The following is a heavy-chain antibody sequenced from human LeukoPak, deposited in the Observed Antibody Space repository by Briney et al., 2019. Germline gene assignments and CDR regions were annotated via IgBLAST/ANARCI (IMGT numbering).Heavy chain of an antibody. CDR2: ISSSSSYI. Sequence: GGSLRLSCAASGFTFSSYSMNWVRQAPGKGLEWVSSISSSSSYIYYADSVKGRFTISRDNAKNSLYLQMNSLRAEDTAVYYCAREQAYYYGMDVWGQGTTVTVSS. CDR1: GFTFSSYS. J-gene: IGHJ6*02. CDR3: AREQAYYYGMDV. V-gene: IGHV3-21*01.